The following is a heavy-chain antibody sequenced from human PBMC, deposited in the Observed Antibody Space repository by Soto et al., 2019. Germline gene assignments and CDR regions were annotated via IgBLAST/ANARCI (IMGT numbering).Heavy chain of an antibody. CDR1: GGSISSYY. CDR2: IYYSGST. V-gene: IGHV4-59*01. J-gene: IGHJ5*02. D-gene: IGHD3-10*01. CDR3: AREHSITMVRGVYNWFDP. Sequence: SETLSLTCTVSGGSISSYYWSWIRQPPGKGLEWIGYIYYSGSTNYNPSLKSRVTISVDTSKNQFSLKLSSVTAADTAVYYCAREHSITMVRGVYNWFDPWGQGTLVTVSS.